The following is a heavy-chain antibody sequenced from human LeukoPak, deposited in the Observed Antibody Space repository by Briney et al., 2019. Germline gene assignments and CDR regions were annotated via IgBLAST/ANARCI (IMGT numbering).Heavy chain of an antibody. V-gene: IGHV3-11*04. D-gene: IGHD3-10*01. CDR2: ISSSGSTI. CDR1: GFTFSDYY. J-gene: IGHJ4*02. Sequence: PGGSLSLSCAASGFTFSDYYMSWLRQAPGKGLEWVSYISSSGSTIYYAVSVKGRFTISRDNAKNSLYLQMNSLRAEDTAVYYCARGGITMVRGVMPGVFDYWGQGTLVAVSS. CDR3: ARGGITMVRGVMPGVFDY.